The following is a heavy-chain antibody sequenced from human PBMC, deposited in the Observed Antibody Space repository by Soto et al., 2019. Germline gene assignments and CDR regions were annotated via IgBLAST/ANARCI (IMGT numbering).Heavy chain of an antibody. CDR1: GFTFSSYA. V-gene: IGHV3-23*01. J-gene: IGHJ5*02. CDR3: AKVFEWELEPPWPFFDP. D-gene: IGHD1-26*01. CDR2: ISGSGGST. Sequence: PGGSLRLSCAASGFTFSSYAMSWVRQAPGKGLEWVSAISGSGGSTYYADSVKGRFTISRDNSKNTLYLQMNSLRAEDTAVYYCAKVFEWELEPPWPFFDPWGQGTLVTVSS.